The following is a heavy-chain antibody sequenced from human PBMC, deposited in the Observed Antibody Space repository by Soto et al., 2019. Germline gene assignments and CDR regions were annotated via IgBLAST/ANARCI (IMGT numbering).Heavy chain of an antibody. CDR3: ARGQQLVWNWFDP. D-gene: IGHD6-13*01. Sequence: ASVKVSCKASGGTFSSYAISWVRQAPGQGLEWMGWISAYNGNTNYAQKLQGRVTMTTDTSTSTAYMELRSLRSDDTAVYYCARGQQLVWNWFDPWGQGTLVTVSS. CDR2: ISAYNGNT. V-gene: IGHV1-18*01. J-gene: IGHJ5*02. CDR1: GGTFSSYA.